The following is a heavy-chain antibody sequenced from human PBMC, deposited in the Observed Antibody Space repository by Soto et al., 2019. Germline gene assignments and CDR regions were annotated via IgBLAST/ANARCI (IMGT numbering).Heavy chain of an antibody. CDR2: INAGNGNT. D-gene: IGHD1-26*01. CDR3: ARGLGLYYLDY. CDR1: GYTFTSYA. J-gene: IGHJ4*02. V-gene: IGHV1-3*01. Sequence: QVQLMQSGDEVKKPGSSVRVSCKTSGYTFTSYAMHWVCQATGQRLEWMGWINAGNGNTKYSQKFQGRVTITRDTSATTAYMELSSLRSEDTAVYYCARGLGLYYLDYWGQGTLGTVSS.